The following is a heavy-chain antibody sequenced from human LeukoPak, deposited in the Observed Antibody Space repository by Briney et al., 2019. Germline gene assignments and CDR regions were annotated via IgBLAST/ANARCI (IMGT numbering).Heavy chain of an antibody. Sequence: PGESLRLSCVASGFTFSDYYMSWIRQAPGKGLEWVSYISSSSTYSSYADSVKGRFTISRDNAKNSLYLQMNSLRAEDTAVYYCARVMIGTVNWFDPWGQGTLVTVSS. CDR3: ARVMIGTVNWFDP. J-gene: IGHJ5*02. V-gene: IGHV3-11*06. CDR2: ISSSSTYS. CDR1: GFTFSDYY. D-gene: IGHD3-22*01.